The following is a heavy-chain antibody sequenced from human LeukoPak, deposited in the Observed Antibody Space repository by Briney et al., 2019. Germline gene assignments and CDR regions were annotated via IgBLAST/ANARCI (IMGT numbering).Heavy chain of an antibody. CDR1: GGSISSYY. J-gene: IGHJ4*02. V-gene: IGHV4-4*07. Sequence: SETLSLTCTVSGGSISSYYWSWIRQPAGKGLEWIGRIYTSGSTNYNPSLKSRVTISVDTSKNQFSLKLSSVTAADTAVYYCARRAGFSGWYFREDYWGQGTLVTVSS. D-gene: IGHD6-19*01. CDR2: IYTSGST. CDR3: ARRAGFSGWYFREDY.